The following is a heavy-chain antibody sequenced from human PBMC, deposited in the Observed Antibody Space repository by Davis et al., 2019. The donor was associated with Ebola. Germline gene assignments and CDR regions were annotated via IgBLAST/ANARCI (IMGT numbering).Heavy chain of an antibody. Sequence: SETLSLTCTVSGGSISSYYWSWIRQPPGKGLEWIGYIYYSGRTNYNPSLKSRVTISVDTSKNQFSLKLSSVTAADTAVYYCARLEAVAGLDYWGQGTLVTVSS. CDR3: ARLEAVAGLDY. CDR1: GGSISSYY. CDR2: IYYSGRT. J-gene: IGHJ4*02. V-gene: IGHV4-59*08. D-gene: IGHD6-19*01.